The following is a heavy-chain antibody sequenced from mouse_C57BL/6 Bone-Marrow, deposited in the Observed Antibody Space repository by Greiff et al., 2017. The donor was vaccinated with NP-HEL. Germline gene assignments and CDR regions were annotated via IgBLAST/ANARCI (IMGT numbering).Heavy chain of an antibody. J-gene: IGHJ4*01. Sequence: QVQLKESGAELVRPGTSVKLSCKASGYTFTSYWMHWVKQRPGQGLEWIGVIDPSDSYTNYNQKFKGKATLTVDTSSSTAYMQLSSLTSEDSAVYYCARGDYDGYYAMDYWGQGTSVTVSS. CDR3: ARGDYDGYYAMDY. CDR2: IDPSDSYT. D-gene: IGHD2-4*01. CDR1: GYTFTSYW. V-gene: IGHV1-59*01.